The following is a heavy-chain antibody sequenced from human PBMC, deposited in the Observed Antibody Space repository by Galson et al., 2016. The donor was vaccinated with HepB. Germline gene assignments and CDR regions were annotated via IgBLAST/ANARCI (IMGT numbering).Heavy chain of an antibody. D-gene: IGHD1-1*01. Sequence: ASGFTFSRYWMHWVRQVPGEGLVWVSRISSDGTNIVYADSVKGRFTISRDNAKNTLYLQMNSLRVEDTAVYYCGRDQTAAGPTTLDYWGQGTLVTVSS. J-gene: IGHJ4*02. V-gene: IGHV3-74*01. CDR1: GFTFSRYW. CDR3: GRDQTAAGPTTLDY. CDR2: ISSDGTNI.